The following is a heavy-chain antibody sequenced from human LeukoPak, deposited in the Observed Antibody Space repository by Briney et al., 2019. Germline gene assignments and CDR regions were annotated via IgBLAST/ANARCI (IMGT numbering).Heavy chain of an antibody. D-gene: IGHD6-19*01. CDR1: GGSISSHY. J-gene: IGHJ3*01. V-gene: IGHV4-59*08. CDR2: ISYSGAT. Sequence: SETLSLTCTVSGGSISSHYWSWIRQPPGKGLEWIGHISYSGATNYNPSLKSRITISVDTSKNQFALELSSVTAADTAVYYCARGHYHSTGPYDAFDLWGQGTMVAVSS. CDR3: ARGHYHSTGPYDAFDL.